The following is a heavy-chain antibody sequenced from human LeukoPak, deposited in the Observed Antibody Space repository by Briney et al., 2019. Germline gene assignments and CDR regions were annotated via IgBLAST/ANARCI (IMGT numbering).Heavy chain of an antibody. CDR3: ARTYITSPFDY. J-gene: IGHJ4*02. CDR1: GGSISSYY. D-gene: IGHD3-16*01. V-gene: IGHV4-59*01. Sequence: SETLSLTCTVSGGSISSYYWSWIRQPPGKGLEWIGYIYYSGSTNYNPSLKSRVTISVDTSKNQFSLKLSSVTAADTAVYYCARTYITSPFDYWGQGTLVTVSS. CDR2: IYYSGST.